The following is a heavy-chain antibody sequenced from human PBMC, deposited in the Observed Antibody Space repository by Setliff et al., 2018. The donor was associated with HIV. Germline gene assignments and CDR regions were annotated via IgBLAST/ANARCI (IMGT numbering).Heavy chain of an antibody. CDR3: ARGSCSGCYLSDY. CDR2: INAGDDNT. CDR1: GHTFSTNA. D-gene: IGHD6-19*01. J-gene: IGHJ4*02. V-gene: IGHV1-3*01. Sequence: ASVKVSCKAFGHTFSTNAIHWVRQAPGQRLEWMGYINAGDDNTRYSEKFQGRVTITRDTSANTAYMELGSLRSEDTAVYYCARGSCSGCYLSDYWGLGTLVTVSS.